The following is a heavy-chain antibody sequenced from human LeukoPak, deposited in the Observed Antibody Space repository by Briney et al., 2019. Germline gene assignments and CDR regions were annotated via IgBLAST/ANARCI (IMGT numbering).Heavy chain of an antibody. V-gene: IGHV3-33*06. CDR3: AKRSYYDSSGYYYVLDYFDY. D-gene: IGHD3-22*01. Sequence: GGSLRLSCAASGFTFSSYGMHWVRQAPGKGLEWVAVIWYDGSKTYYADSVKGRFTISRDDSKNTLYLQMSSLRADDTAVYYCAKRSYYDSSGYYYVLDYFDYWGQGTLVTVSS. J-gene: IGHJ4*02. CDR2: IWYDGSKT. CDR1: GFTFSSYG.